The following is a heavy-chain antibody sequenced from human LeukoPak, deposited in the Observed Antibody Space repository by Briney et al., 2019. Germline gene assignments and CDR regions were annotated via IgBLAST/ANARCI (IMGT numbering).Heavy chain of an antibody. J-gene: IGHJ4*02. CDR1: GGSISSFY. V-gene: IGHV4-59*08. D-gene: IGHD6-19*01. CDR3: ARHTGYSSGWPWRGLFVY. CDR2: IYYSGST. Sequence: SETLSLTCTVSGGSISSFYWSWIRQPPGKGLEWIGYIYYSGSTSYNPSLKSRVTISVDTSKNQFSLKLSSVTAADTAVYYCARHTGYSSGWPWRGLFVYWGQGTLVTVSS.